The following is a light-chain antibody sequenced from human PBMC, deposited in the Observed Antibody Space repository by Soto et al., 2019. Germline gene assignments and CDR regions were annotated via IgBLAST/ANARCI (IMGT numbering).Light chain of an antibody. J-gene: IGLJ2*01. Sequence: QSVLTQPASVSGSPGQSITISCTGTISDVGRYNLVSWYQQHPDKAPKLIIYEDIERPSGVSHRFSGSTSGNTASLTISGLQTEDEAKYFCCSYAGGASVVFGGGTKVTAL. CDR3: CSYAGGASVV. CDR1: ISDVGRYNL. CDR2: EDI. V-gene: IGLV2-23*01.